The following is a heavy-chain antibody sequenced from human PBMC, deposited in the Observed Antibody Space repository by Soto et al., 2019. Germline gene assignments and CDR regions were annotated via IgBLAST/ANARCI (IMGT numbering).Heavy chain of an antibody. V-gene: IGHV1-3*01. J-gene: IGHJ4*02. CDR3: ARDFYGDPSYFDY. CDR1: GYTFTSYA. D-gene: IGHD4-17*01. CDR2: INAGNGNT. Sequence: ASVKVACKASGYTFTSYAMHWARQAPGQRLEWMGWINAGNGNTKYSQKFQGRVTITRDTSASTAYMELSSLRSEDTAVYYCARDFYGDPSYFDYWGQGTLVTVSS.